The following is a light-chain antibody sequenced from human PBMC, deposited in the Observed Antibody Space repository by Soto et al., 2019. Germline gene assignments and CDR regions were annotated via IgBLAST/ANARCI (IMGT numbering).Light chain of an antibody. V-gene: IGLV1-47*01. Sequence: QSVLTQPPSASGPPGQRVTISCSGSSSNIGINYVYWYQQLPGTAPKLLIYRNNQRPSGVPDRFSGSKSGTSASLAISGLRSEDEADYYCAVWDDSLSGYVFGTGTKLTVL. J-gene: IGLJ1*01. CDR3: AVWDDSLSGYV. CDR1: SSNIGINY. CDR2: RNN.